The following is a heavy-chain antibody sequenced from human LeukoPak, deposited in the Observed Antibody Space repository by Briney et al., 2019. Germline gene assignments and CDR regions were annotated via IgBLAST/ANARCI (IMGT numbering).Heavy chain of an antibody. D-gene: IGHD3-22*01. J-gene: IGHJ4*02. V-gene: IGHV3-21*01. CDR3: ARDARGYYDSSGPYYFDY. CDR1: GFTFSSYS. CDR2: ISSSSSYI. Sequence: PGGSLRLSCAASGFTFSSYSMNWVRQAPGKGLEWVSSISSSSSYIYYADSVKGRFTISRDNAKNSLYLQMNSLRAEDTAVYYCARDARGYYDSSGPYYFDYWGQGTLVTVSS.